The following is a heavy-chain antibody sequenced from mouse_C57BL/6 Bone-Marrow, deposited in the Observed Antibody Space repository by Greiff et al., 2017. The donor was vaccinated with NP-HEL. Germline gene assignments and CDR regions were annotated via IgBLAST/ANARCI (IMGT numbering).Heavy chain of an antibody. CDR3: ARHDYYGSTFDY. CDR2: LDPSASYT. J-gene: IGHJ2*01. Sequence: VQLQQSGAELVRPGTSVKLSCKASGYTFTSYWMHWVKQRPGQGLEWIGVLDPSASYTNYHQKFKGKATLTVDTSSSTAYMQLSSLTSEDSAVYYCARHDYYGSTFDYWGQGTTLTVSS. CDR1: GYTFTSYW. D-gene: IGHD1-1*01. V-gene: IGHV1-59*01.